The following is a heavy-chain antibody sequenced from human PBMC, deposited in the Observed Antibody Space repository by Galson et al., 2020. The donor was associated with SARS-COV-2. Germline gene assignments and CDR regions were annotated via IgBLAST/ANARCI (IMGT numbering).Heavy chain of an antibody. CDR1: GYSFSSYW. J-gene: IGHJ4*02. CDR3: ARAGITTGGRWGHFDY. D-gene: IGHD6-13*01. CDR2: IYPGDSDT. Sequence: KLGESLKISCKGSGYSFSSYWIGWVRQMPGKGLEWMGIIYPGDSDTRYGPSFQGQITISADKSITTAYLQWSSLKASDTAMYYCARAGITTGGRWGHFDYWGLGTLVTVSS. V-gene: IGHV5-51*01.